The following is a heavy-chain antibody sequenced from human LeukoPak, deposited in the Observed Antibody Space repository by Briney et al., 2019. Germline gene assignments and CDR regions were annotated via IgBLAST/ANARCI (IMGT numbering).Heavy chain of an antibody. CDR3: ARDALAVAPLDY. CDR1: GYTFTSFG. CDR2: ISTYNGNT. D-gene: IGHD6-19*01. J-gene: IGHJ4*02. Sequence: ASVKVSCKASGYTFTSFGISWVRQASGQRLEWLGWISTYNGNTNYAQKFKGRVTMTADTSTSTAYMELRSLRSDDTAVYYCARDALAVAPLDYWGQGTLVTVSS. V-gene: IGHV1-18*01.